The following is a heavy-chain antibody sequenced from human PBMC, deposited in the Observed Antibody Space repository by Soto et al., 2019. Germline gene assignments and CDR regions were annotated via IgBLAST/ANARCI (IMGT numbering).Heavy chain of an antibody. D-gene: IGHD3-22*01. Sequence: QITLKESGPTLVKPTQTLTLTCTFSGFSLSTSGVGVGWIRQPPGKALEWLALIYWDDDKRYSPSLKSRLTITKDTSKNQVVLTMTNMDPVDTATYCCAHLYYYDSSGSDYYYYGMDVWGQGTTVTVSS. V-gene: IGHV2-5*02. J-gene: IGHJ6*02. CDR2: IYWDDDK. CDR3: AHLYYYDSSGSDYYYYGMDV. CDR1: GFSLSTSGVG.